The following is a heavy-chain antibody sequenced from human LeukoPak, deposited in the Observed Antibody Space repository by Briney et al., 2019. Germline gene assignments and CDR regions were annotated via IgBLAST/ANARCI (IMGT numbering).Heavy chain of an antibody. Sequence: PSETLSLTCAVYGGSFSGYYWSWIRQPPGKGLEWIGEINHSGSTNYHPSLKSRVTISVDTSKNQFSLKLSSVTAVDTAVYYCARGRPWIQLWLAVYYFDYWGQGTLVTVSS. V-gene: IGHV4-34*01. CDR1: GGSFSGYY. J-gene: IGHJ4*02. CDR2: INHSGST. CDR3: ARGRPWIQLWLAVYYFDY. D-gene: IGHD5-18*01.